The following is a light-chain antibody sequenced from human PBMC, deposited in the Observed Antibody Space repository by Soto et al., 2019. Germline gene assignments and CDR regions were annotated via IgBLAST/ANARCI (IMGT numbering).Light chain of an antibody. V-gene: IGLV2-14*01. J-gene: IGLJ2*01. Sequence: QSALTQPASVSGSPGQSITISCTGTNSDIGGYNYVSWYQHHPGKAPKLMIYGVTNRPSGVSNRFSGSKSGNTASLTISGLQAVDEADYYCSSYTSVTIVVFGGGTKVTVL. CDR2: GVT. CDR1: NSDIGGYNY. CDR3: SSYTSVTIVV.